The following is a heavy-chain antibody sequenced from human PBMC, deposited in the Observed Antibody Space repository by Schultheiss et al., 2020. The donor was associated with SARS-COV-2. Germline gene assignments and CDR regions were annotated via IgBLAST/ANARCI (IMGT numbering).Heavy chain of an antibody. CDR1: GFTFSSYQ. V-gene: IGHV3-64D*06. J-gene: IGHJ6*02. D-gene: IGHD2-15*01. Sequence: GGSLRLSCAASGFTFSSYQMNWVRQAPGKGLEYVSGISTNGGTTYYADSVKGRFTISRDNSKNTLYLQMSSLRAEDTAVYYCSGGRTYYYYYGMDVWGQGTTVTVSS. CDR2: ISTNGGTT. CDR3: SGGRTYYYYYGMDV.